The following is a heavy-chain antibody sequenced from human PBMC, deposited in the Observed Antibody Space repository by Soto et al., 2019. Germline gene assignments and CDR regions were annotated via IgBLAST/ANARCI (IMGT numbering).Heavy chain of an antibody. CDR2: ISYDGDKR. J-gene: IGHJ6*04. CDR3: ARDRETSYDISDDYAMGV. D-gene: IGHD3-9*01. CDR1: GFSFSTYG. Sequence: QVHLVESGGGVVQPGRSLRLSCAASGFSFSTYGMHWVRQTPGKGLGWVAVISYDGDKRYYADFVKGRFTISRDNSKNALYLQMNTLGAEDTAVYYCARDRETSYDISDDYAMGVWGKGTTVTVSS. V-gene: IGHV3-30-3*01.